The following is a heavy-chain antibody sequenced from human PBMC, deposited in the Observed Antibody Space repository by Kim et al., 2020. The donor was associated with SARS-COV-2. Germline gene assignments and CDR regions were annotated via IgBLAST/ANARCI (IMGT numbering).Heavy chain of an antibody. CDR1: GFTFSSYG. V-gene: IGHV3-30*03. D-gene: IGHD4-17*01. Sequence: GGSLRLSCAASGFTFSSYGMHWVRQAPGKGLEWVAVISYDGSNKYYADSVKGRFPISRDNSKNTLYLQMNSLRAEETAVYYCATRTVTTIEGNLDYWG. CDR3: ATRTVTTIEGNLDY. CDR2: ISYDGSNK. J-gene: IGHJ4*01.